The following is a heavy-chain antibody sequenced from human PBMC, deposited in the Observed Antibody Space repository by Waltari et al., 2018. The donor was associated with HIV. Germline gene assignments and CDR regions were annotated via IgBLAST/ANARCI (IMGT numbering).Heavy chain of an antibody. CDR3: AGIAVAGSAGGTDY. D-gene: IGHD6-19*01. CDR2: INHSGST. J-gene: IGHJ4*02. CDR1: GGSFSGYY. V-gene: IGHV4-34*01. Sequence: QVQLQQWGAGLLKPSETLSLTCAVYGGSFSGYYWSWIRQPPGKGLEWIGEINHSGSTNYNPSLKSRVTISVDTSKNQFSLKLSSVTAADTAVYYCAGIAVAGSAGGTDYWGQGTLVTVSS.